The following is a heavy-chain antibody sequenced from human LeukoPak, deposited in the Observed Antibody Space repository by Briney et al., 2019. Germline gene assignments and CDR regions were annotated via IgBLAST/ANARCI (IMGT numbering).Heavy chain of an antibody. CDR1: GFTVSSNY. J-gene: IGHJ5*02. Sequence: GGSLRLSCAASGFTVSSNYMSWVRQAPGKGLEWVSSISSSSYIYYAVSVKGRFTISRDNAKNSLYLQMNSLRAEDTAVYYCAREPRQIAAAKINWFDPWAREPWSPSPQ. D-gene: IGHD6-13*01. V-gene: IGHV3-69-1*01. CDR3: AREPRQIAAAKINWFDP. CDR2: ISSSSYI.